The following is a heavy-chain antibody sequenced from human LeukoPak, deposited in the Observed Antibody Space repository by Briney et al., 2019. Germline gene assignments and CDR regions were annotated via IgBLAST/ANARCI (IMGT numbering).Heavy chain of an antibody. Sequence: SGGSLRLSCAASGFTFSDYYMSWIRQAPGKGLEWVSYISSRGSTIYYADSVKGRFTISRDNAKNSLYLQMNSLRAEDTAVYYCARAFGELDRGFDYWGQGTLVTVSS. CDR3: ARAFGELDRGFDY. V-gene: IGHV3-11*01. J-gene: IGHJ4*02. D-gene: IGHD3-10*01. CDR2: ISSRGSTI. CDR1: GFTFSDYY.